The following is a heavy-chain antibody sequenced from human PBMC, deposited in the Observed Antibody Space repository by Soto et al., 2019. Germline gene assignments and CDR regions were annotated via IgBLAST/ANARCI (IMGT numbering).Heavy chain of an antibody. CDR3: TTESHYDYIWGSYRPYGP. V-gene: IGHV3-15*01. CDR2: IKSKTDGGTT. Sequence: GGSLRLSCAASGFTFSNAWMSWVRQAPGKGLEWVGRIKSKTDGGTTDYAAPVKGRFTISRDDSKNTLYLQMNSLKTEDTAVYYCTTESHYDYIWGSYRPYGPWGQGTLVTVSS. J-gene: IGHJ5*02. D-gene: IGHD3-16*02. CDR1: GFTFSNAW.